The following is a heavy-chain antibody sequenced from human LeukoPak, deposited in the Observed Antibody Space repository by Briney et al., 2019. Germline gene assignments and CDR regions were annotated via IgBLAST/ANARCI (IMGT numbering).Heavy chain of an antibody. CDR3: ARRGIAAAGIGNWFDP. D-gene: IGHD6-13*01. V-gene: IGHV5-51*01. CDR1: GYSFSNHW. J-gene: IGHJ5*02. CDR2: IYPSDSDT. Sequence: GESLKISCKGSGYSFSNHWIGWVRQMPGKGLEWMGIIYPSDSDTRYSPSFQGQVTISADKSISTAYLQWSSLKASDTAMYYCARRGIAAAGIGNWFDPWGQGTLVTVSS.